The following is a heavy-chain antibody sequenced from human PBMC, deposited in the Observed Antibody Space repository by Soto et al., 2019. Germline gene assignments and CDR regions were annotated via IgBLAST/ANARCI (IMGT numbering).Heavy chain of an antibody. CDR3: ARDRAVAGSFDF. CDR1: GGSISTYY. Sequence: QVQLQESGPGLVKPSETLSLTCTVSGGSISTYYWSWIRQPPGKGLEWIGYIYYTGNTNNNPSLTSPXXIXVXXYKNPFSLKLTSVTAADTAVYSCARDRAVAGSFDFWGQGMLVTVSS. J-gene: IGHJ4*02. V-gene: IGHV4-59*01. D-gene: IGHD6-19*01. CDR2: IYYTGNT.